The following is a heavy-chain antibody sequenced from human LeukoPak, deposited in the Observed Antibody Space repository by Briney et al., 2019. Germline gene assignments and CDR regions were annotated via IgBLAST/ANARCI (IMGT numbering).Heavy chain of an antibody. D-gene: IGHD1-1*01. V-gene: IGHV3-23*01. CDR3: SKDLRIGTLGYFDY. CDR2: ISGSRT. Sequence: GGSLRLSCAASGFTLNSYGMSWVRQAPGKGLEWVSSISGSRTYYADSVKGRFTISRDNSKNTLYLQISSLRAEDTAVYYCSKDLRIGTLGYFDYWGQGTLVSVSS. CDR1: GFTLNSYG. J-gene: IGHJ4*02.